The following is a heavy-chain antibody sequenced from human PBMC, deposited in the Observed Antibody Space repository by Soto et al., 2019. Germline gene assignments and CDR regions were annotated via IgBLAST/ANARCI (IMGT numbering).Heavy chain of an antibody. D-gene: IGHD5-18*01. CDR1: GGSFSGYY. V-gene: IGHV4-34*01. Sequence: SETLSLTCAVYGGSFSGYYWSWIRQPPGKGLEWIGEINHSGSTNYNPSLKSRVTISVDTSKNQFSLKLSSVTAADTAVYYCARSPRGGTVARWIQHKFDYWGQGTLVTVYS. CDR3: ARSPRGGTVARWIQHKFDY. CDR2: INHSGST. J-gene: IGHJ4*02.